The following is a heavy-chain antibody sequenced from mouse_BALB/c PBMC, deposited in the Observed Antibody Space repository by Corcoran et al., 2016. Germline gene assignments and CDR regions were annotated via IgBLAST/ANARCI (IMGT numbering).Heavy chain of an antibody. CDR2: IDPANGNT. CDR3: ANWDWYFDV. CDR1: GFNFTDTY. D-gene: IGHD4-1*01. V-gene: IGHV14-3*02. J-gene: IGHJ2*01. Sequence: EVQLQQSGPALVKPGASVKLSCTASGFNFTDTYMHWLKQRTEQGLEWIGRIDPANGNTKYDPKFQGKATITAHTSSNTAYLQLSSLTSEDTAVYYCANWDWYFDVWGQGTTLTVSS.